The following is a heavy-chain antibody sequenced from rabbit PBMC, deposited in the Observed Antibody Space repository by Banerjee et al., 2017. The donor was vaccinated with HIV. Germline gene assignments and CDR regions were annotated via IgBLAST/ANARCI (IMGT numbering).Heavy chain of an antibody. V-gene: IGHV1S7*01. J-gene: IGHJ4*01. D-gene: IGHD4-1*01. Sequence: QLKESGGGLVQPGGSLKLSCKASGFDISSYHMSWVRQAPGKGLEWIGTIYAGKGTTDYASWVNGRFTISSDNAQNTVDLQMNSLTAADTATYFCARDLGWGKNLWGQGTLVTVS. CDR3: ARDLGWGKNL. CDR2: IYAGKGTT. CDR1: GFDISSYH.